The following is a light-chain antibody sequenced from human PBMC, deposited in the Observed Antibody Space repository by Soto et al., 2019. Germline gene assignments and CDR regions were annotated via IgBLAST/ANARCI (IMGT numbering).Light chain of an antibody. CDR2: LGS. Sequence: DIVLTQSPLSLPVTPGEPASISCRSSQSLLHRNGYNYLDWYLQKPGQSPLLLIHLGSNRASVVPYRFRGSGSGTDFTLKTTRVEAQDFGFYYCIQARQPPLTFGGGTKVETK. V-gene: IGKV2-28*01. CDR3: IQARQPPLT. J-gene: IGKJ4*01. CDR1: QSLLHRNGYNY.